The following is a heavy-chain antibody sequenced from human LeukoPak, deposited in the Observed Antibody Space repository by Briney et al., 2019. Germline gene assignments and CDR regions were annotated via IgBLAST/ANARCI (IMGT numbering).Heavy chain of an antibody. V-gene: IGHV3-74*01. CDR1: GFTFSSYW. CDR3: ASGWQELAPADY. Sequence: GGSLRLSCAASGFTFSSYWMHWVRQAPGKGLVWVSRINSDGSSTSYADSVKGRFTISRDNAKNTLYLQMNSLRAEDTAVYYCASGWQELAPADYWGQGALVTVSS. J-gene: IGHJ4*02. D-gene: IGHD6-13*01. CDR2: INSDGSST.